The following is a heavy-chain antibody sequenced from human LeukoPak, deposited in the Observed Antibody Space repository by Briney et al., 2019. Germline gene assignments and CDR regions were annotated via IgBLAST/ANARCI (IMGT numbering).Heavy chain of an antibody. CDR2: IYGSGGNP. CDR1: GFTFSSYS. Sequence: GGSLRLSCAASGFTFSSYSMNWVRQAPGKGLEWVSGIYGSGGNPDYADSVKGRFTISRDNSKNTLYLQMNSLRAEDTAVYYCAKLKMATILRAFDMWGQGTMVTVSS. V-gene: IGHV3-23*01. J-gene: IGHJ3*02. D-gene: IGHD5-24*01. CDR3: AKLKMATILRAFDM.